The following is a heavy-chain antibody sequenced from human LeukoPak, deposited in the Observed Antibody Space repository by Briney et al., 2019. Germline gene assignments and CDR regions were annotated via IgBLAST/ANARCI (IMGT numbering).Heavy chain of an antibody. D-gene: IGHD3/OR15-3a*01. V-gene: IGHV3-23*01. Sequence: PGASLRLSCAVSGFTFSSYAMTWVRQAPGKGLEWVSAIGVGGSNTFYADSVKGRLTISRDNSKNTLYLQVNSLRAEDTAVYYCAKAWTDYWYFDLWGRGTLVTVSS. J-gene: IGHJ2*01. CDR3: AKAWTDYWYFDL. CDR1: GFTFSSYA. CDR2: IGVGGSNT.